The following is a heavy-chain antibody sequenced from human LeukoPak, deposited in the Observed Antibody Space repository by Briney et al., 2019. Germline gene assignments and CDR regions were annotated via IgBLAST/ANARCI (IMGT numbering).Heavy chain of an antibody. D-gene: IGHD7-27*01. CDR2: INPSGGST. J-gene: IGHJ6*02. CDR3: ARTGVGHYYYYGMDV. Sequence: ASVKVSCKASGYTFTSYYMHWVRQAPGQGLEWMGIINPSGGSTSYAQKFQGRVTMTRDTSTSTVYMELSSLRSEDTAVYYCARTGVGHYYYYGMDVWGQGTTVTVSS. CDR1: GYTFTSYY. V-gene: IGHV1-46*01.